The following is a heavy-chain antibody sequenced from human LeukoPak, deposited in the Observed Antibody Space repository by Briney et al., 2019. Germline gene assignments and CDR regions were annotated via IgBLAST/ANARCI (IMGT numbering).Heavy chain of an antibody. J-gene: IGHJ6*02. CDR1: GFTFSSYA. V-gene: IGHV3-23*01. CDR3: AKQGPFWDWLFENYYYGMDV. Sequence: GGSLRLSCAASGFTFSSYAMSWVRQAPGKGLEWVSAISGSGGSTYYADSVKGRFTIPRDNSKNTLYLQMNSLRAEDTAVYYCAKQGPFWDWLFENYYYGMDVWGQGTTVTVSS. D-gene: IGHD3/OR15-3a*01. CDR2: ISGSGGST.